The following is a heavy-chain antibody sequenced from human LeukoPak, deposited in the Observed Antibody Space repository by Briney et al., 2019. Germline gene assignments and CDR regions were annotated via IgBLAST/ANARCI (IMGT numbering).Heavy chain of an antibody. Sequence: PGGCLRLSCAASGFTFSNAWISWVRQAPGKGLEWVGRIKSKTDGGTTDYAAPVKGRFTISRDDSKNTLYLQMNSLKTEDTAIYYCTKTYYYGSGSLDYWGQGTLVTVSS. J-gene: IGHJ4*02. D-gene: IGHD3-10*01. CDR3: TKTYYYGSGSLDY. CDR1: GFTFSNAW. V-gene: IGHV3-15*01. CDR2: IKSKTDGGTT.